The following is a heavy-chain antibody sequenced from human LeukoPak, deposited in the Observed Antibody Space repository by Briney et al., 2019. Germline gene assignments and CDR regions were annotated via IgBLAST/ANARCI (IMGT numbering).Heavy chain of an antibody. J-gene: IGHJ4*02. CDR1: GFTFSSYA. D-gene: IGHD3-22*01. Sequence: GGSLRLSCAASGFTFSSYAMSWVRQAPGKGLEWVSAISGSGGSTYYADSVKGRLTISRDNSKNTLYLQMNSLRAEDTAVYYCAKDPTMIVVVIPDYWGQGTLVTVSS. V-gene: IGHV3-23*01. CDR3: AKDPTMIVVVIPDY. CDR2: ISGSGGST.